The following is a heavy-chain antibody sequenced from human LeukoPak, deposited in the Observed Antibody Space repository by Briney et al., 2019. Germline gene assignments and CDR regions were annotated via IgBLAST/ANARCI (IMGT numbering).Heavy chain of an antibody. CDR2: SSASGDSP. D-gene: IGHD3-10*01. J-gene: IGHJ1*01. Sequence: PGGSLRLSCTASGFTFNNYAMSWVRQAPGKGLEWVSASSASGDSPYYADSVKGRFTISRDTSKNTLDLQMNGLRVEDTAVYYCAKGVYGSGSYREYFEQWGQGTLVTVSS. CDR1: GFTFNNYA. CDR3: AKGVYGSGSYREYFEQ. V-gene: IGHV3-23*01.